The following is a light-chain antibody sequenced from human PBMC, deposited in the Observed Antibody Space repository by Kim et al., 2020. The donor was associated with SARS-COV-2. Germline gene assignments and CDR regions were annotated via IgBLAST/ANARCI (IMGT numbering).Light chain of an antibody. CDR3: SSYTSSSTFVV. CDR2: DVS. Sequence: QCALTQPASVSGSPGQSITISCTGTSSDVGGYNYVSWYQQHPGKAPKLMIYDVSNRPSGVSNRFSGSKSGNTASLTISGLQAEDEADYYCSSYTSSSTFVVFGGGTQLTVL. V-gene: IGLV2-14*03. J-gene: IGLJ2*01. CDR1: SSDVGGYNY.